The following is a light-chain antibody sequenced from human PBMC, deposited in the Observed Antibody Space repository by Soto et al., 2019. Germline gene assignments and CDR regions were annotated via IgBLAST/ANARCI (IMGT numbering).Light chain of an antibody. J-gene: IGLJ1*01. CDR2: EGH. Sequence: QSVLTQPASVSGSPGQSITIYCTGTSGDVGGYKFVSWYQQHPGKAPKVMISEGHRRPSGVPDRFSGSTSVNSASLTISGLQADDEPDYYCCLYISATTYVFGTGTKVTVL. CDR1: SGDVGGYKF. V-gene: IGLV2-23*01. CDR3: CLYISATTYV.